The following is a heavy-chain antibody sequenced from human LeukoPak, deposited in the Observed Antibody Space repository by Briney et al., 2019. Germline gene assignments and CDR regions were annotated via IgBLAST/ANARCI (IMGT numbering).Heavy chain of an antibody. CDR3: ARGALHVFDY. CDR2: ISTSGSTT. CDR1: GFTFSDYE. J-gene: IGHJ4*02. D-gene: IGHD3-10*02. Sequence: GGSLRLSCAASGFTFSDYEINRVRQAPGKGLEWVSCISTSGSTTYYADSVKGRFTISRDNAKNSLFLQMNTLTAEDTAVYYCARGALHVFDYWGQGTPVTVSS. V-gene: IGHV3-48*03.